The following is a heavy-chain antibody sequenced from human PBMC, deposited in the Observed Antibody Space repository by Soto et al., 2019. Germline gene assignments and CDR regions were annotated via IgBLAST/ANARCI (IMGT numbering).Heavy chain of an antibody. J-gene: IGHJ5*02. CDR3: AWSAPFRSDTGWFDP. CDR1: GGSISNYY. CDR2: IYYSGRT. D-gene: IGHD6-19*01. Sequence: SETLSLTCSVSGGSISNYYWSWIRQPPGKGLEWIGNIYYSGRTDYTPSLKSRVTISVDTSKNRFSLKLSSVTAAATAVYYCAWSAPFRSDTGWFDPCGQGPLVTVS. V-gene: IGHV4-59*01.